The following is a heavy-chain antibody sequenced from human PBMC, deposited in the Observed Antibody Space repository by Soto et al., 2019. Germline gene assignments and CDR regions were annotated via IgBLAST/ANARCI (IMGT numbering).Heavy chain of an antibody. J-gene: IGHJ5*02. D-gene: IGHD6-6*01. CDR3: ARSAHSSSSTDDWFDP. Sequence: SETLSLTCTVSGGSISSYYWSWIRQPPGKGLEWIGYIYYSGSTNYNPSLKSRVTISVDTSKNQFSLKLSSVTAADTAVYYCARSAHSSSSTDDWFDPWGQGTLVTVSS. CDR2: IYYSGST. V-gene: IGHV4-59*01. CDR1: GGSISSYY.